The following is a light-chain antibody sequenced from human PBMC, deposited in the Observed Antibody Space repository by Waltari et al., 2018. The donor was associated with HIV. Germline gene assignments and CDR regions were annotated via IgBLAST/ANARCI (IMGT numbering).Light chain of an antibody. CDR1: RSVLASSNVKYE. CDR3: QQYHTTPQT. V-gene: IGKV4-1*01. CDR2: WAF. J-gene: IGKJ1*01. Sequence: DIVMTQSPDSLAASLGERATINCKSSRSVLASSNVKYELAWYQQKPGLPPKLLIYWAFERQGGVPDRFSGSGSGTEFTLTISRLQPEDVAVYYCQQYHTTPQTFGQGTKVEI.